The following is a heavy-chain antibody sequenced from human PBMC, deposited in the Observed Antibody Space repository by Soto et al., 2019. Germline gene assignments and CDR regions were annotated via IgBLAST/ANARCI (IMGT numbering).Heavy chain of an antibody. J-gene: IGHJ4*02. CDR2: IWYDGSNK. CDR3: AREAAVRGVDY. D-gene: IGHD3-16*01. CDR1: GFTFSSYG. V-gene: IGHV3-33*01. Sequence: QVQLVESGGGVVQPGRSLRLSCAASGFTFSSYGMHWVRQAPGKGLEWVAVIWYDGSNKYYADSVKGRFTISRDNSKNTLYLQMNSLRAEDTAVYYCAREAAVRGVDYWGQGTLVTVSS.